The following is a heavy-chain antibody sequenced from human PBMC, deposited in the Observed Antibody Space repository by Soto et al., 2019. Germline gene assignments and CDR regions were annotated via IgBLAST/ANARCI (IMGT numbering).Heavy chain of an antibody. D-gene: IGHD3-10*01. CDR3: AKMLTMVRGVTGLRDFDF. J-gene: IGHJ4*02. CDR1: GFTFSSYA. Sequence: EVQLLEAGGNLIQPGGSLRLSCAAYGFTFSSYAMSWVRQAPGQGLEWLSAISGPGATIYYADSVKGRFTISRDNSKNTLYLQMNSLTAEDTAVYYCAKMLTMVRGVTGLRDFDFWGQGTLVTVSS. CDR2: ISGPGATI. V-gene: IGHV3-23*01.